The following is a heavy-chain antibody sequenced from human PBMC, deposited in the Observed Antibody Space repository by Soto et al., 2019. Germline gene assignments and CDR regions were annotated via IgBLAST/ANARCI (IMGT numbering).Heavy chain of an antibody. V-gene: IGHV1-18*01. Sequence: QVQLVQSGAGVKKPGASVKVSCKASGYTFTSYGISWVRQAPGQGLEWMGWISAYNGNTNYAQKPQGRVTMTTDSSTSTDYMELRSLRSDDTAVYYCARFIAAAGYYYYYYMDVWGKGTTVTVSS. CDR2: ISAYNGNT. CDR3: ARFIAAAGYYYYYYMDV. CDR1: GYTFTSYG. J-gene: IGHJ6*03. D-gene: IGHD6-13*01.